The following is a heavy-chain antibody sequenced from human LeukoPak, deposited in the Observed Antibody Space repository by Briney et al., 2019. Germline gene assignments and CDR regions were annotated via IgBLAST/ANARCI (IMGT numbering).Heavy chain of an antibody. CDR2: IYYSGST. Sequence: SETLSLTCTVSGGSISSSSYYWGWLRQPPGTGLEGIVSIYYSGSTYYNPSLKSRVTISVDTSKNQFSLKLSSVTAADTAVYYCARGKRPPLYWGQGTLVTVSS. J-gene: IGHJ4*02. D-gene: IGHD3-10*01. CDR1: GGSISSSSYY. V-gene: IGHV4-39*01. CDR3: ARGKRPPLY.